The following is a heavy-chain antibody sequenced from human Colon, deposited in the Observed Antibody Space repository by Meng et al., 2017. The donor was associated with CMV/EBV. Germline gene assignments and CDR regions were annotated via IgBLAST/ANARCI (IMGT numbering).Heavy chain of an antibody. J-gene: IGHJ4*02. CDR2: LYTSGTT. Sequence: GGSLRLSCAASGFTVSSNYMSWVRQAPGKGLEWVSILYTSGTTYYADSVKGRFTISRDTSENTLFLQMNSLRAEDTAVYYCARGGHDFTTGFYDYWGQGALVTVSS. D-gene: IGHD3-9*01. CDR1: GFTVSSNY. CDR3: ARGGHDFTTGFYDY. V-gene: IGHV3-53*01.